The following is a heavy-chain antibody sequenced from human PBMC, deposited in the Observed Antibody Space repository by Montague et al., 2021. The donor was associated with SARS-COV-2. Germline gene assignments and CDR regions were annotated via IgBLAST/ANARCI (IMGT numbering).Heavy chain of an antibody. CDR2: IYFSGDT. CDR1: GDSISSGNFY. J-gene: IGHJ4*02. V-gene: IGHV4-61*02. CDR3: ARDPRGHFDS. Sequence: TLSLTRTVSGDSISSGNFYWSWIRQPAGKGLEWIGRIYFSGDTNYNPSLMSRVTISVDTSKNRFSLKLSSVTAADTAVYYCARDPRGHFDSWGQGTLVTVSS. D-gene: IGHD3/OR15-3a*01.